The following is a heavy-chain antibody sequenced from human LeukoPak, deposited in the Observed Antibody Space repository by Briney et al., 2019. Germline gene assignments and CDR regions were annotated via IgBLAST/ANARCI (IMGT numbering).Heavy chain of an antibody. CDR3: ARDYTMVRGVIITDADVIQPWSSFDY. CDR1: GYTFTGYY. Sequence: ASVKVSCKASGYTFTGYYMHWVRQAPGQGLEWMGWINPNSGGTNYAQKFQGRVTMTRDTSISTAYMELSRLRSDDTAVYYCARDYTMVRGVIITDADVIQPWSSFDYWGQGTLVTVSS. CDR2: INPNSGGT. D-gene: IGHD3-10*01. J-gene: IGHJ4*02. V-gene: IGHV1-2*02.